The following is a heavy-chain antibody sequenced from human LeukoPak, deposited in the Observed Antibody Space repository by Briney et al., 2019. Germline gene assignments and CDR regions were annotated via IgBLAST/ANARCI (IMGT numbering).Heavy chain of an antibody. J-gene: IGHJ5*02. CDR2: ISTAGDT. CDR1: GVIFSNYD. D-gene: IGHD6-13*01. CDR3: ASSPAYSSSWYAIDT. Sequence: PGGSLRLSCAASGVIFSNYDMAWVRPAAGKGREWGSGISTAGDTYYPGSENGRFTISRENAKNSLYLHMNSLSAGDTAMYYCASSPAYSSSWYAIDTWGQGTLVTVSS. V-gene: IGHV3-13*01.